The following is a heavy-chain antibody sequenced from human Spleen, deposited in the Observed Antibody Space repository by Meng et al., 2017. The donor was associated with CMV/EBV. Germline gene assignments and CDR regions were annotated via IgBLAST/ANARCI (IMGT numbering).Heavy chain of an antibody. Sequence: GESLKISCAASGFTFNTHWMHWVRQAPGKGLVWVSRINIDGSSTSYADSVKGRFTISRDNAKNTLYMEMNSLRAEDTAVYYCARADCSSTTCYLFYNGMDVWGQGTTVTVSS. CDR3: ARADCSSTTCYLFYNGMDV. D-gene: IGHD2-2*01. CDR2: INIDGSST. J-gene: IGHJ6*02. V-gene: IGHV3-74*01. CDR1: GFTFNTHW.